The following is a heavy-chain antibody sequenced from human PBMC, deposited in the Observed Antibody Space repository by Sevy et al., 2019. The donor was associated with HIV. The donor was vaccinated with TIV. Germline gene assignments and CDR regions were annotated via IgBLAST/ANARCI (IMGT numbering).Heavy chain of an antibody. CDR1: GGTFSRHA. CDR2: IIPIFGRG. V-gene: IGHV1-69*13. J-gene: IGHJ6*02. CDR3: ARGRDDSPVVPAVRLYYQYGMDV. D-gene: IGHD2-2*01. Sequence: ASVKVSCKTSGGTFSRHAISWVRQAPGQGLEWMGGIIPIFGRGNYAQQFQGRVTITADESTSTAYMELSSLRSDDTAVYYCARGRDDSPVVPAVRLYYQYGMDVWGQGTTVTVSS.